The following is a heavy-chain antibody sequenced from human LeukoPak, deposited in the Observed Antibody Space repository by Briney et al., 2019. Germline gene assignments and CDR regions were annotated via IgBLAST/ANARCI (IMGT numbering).Heavy chain of an antibody. CDR3: ASLGYFSYGVDV. J-gene: IGHJ6*02. Sequence: MPSETLSLACTVSGGSISSGSYYGSWIRQHPGKGLECIGFLYYGGATYYNPSLKSRVAISVDASKNQFSLKVSSVTAADTAVYYCASLGYFSYGVDVWGQGTTVTVSS. CDR1: GGSISSGSYY. V-gene: IGHV4-31*03. CDR2: LYYGGAT. D-gene: IGHD3-16*01.